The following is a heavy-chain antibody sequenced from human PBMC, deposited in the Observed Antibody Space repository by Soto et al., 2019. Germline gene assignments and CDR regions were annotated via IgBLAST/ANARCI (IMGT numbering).Heavy chain of an antibody. CDR3: ASSYPNDDTASTNY. D-gene: IGHD5-18*01. J-gene: IGHJ4*02. V-gene: IGHV3-7*01. CDR2: IQQDGSEK. CDR1: GFTFSSYW. Sequence: EVQLVESGGGLVQPGGSLRLSCAASGFTFSSYWMSWVRQAPGKGLEWVANIQQDGSEKYYVDSVKGRFTISRDNAKNSLYLQMNSLRAEDTAGYYCASSYPNDDTASTNYWGQGTLVTVSS.